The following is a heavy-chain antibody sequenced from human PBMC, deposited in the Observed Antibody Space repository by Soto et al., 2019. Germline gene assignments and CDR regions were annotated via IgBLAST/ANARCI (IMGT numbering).Heavy chain of an antibody. V-gene: IGHV3-23*01. CDR3: AKSIVVVVAATWGWFDP. Sequence: GGSLRLSCAASGFTFSSYAMSWVRQAPGKGLEWVSAISGSGGSTYYADSVKGRFTISRDNSKNTLYLQMNSLRAEDTAVYYCAKSIVVVVAATWGWFDPWGQGTLVTVSS. J-gene: IGHJ5*02. D-gene: IGHD2-15*01. CDR1: GFTFSSYA. CDR2: ISGSGGST.